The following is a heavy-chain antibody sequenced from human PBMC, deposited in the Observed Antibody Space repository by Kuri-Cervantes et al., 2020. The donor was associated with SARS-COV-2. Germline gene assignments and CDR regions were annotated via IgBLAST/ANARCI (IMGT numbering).Heavy chain of an antibody. J-gene: IGHJ6*02. CDR1: GFTFSSYD. V-gene: IGHV3-13*04. CDR2: IGTAGDT. Sequence: GESLKISCAASGFTFSSYDMHWVRQATGKGLEWISAIGTAGDTYYPGSVKGRFTISRENDKNSLYLQMNSLRAGDTAVYYCAREDYHYGMDVWGQGTTVTVSS. CDR3: AREDYHYGMDV.